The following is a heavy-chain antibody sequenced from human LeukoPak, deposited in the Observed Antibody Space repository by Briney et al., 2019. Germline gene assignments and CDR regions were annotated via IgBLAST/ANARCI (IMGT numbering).Heavy chain of an antibody. J-gene: IGHJ4*03. CDR2: ISSSSSTI. CDR3: ARVPRYNWNDRYFDY. CDR1: GFTFSSYS. Sequence: GGSLRLSCAASGFTFSSYSMNWVRQAPGKGLEWVSYISSSSSTIYYADSVKGRFTISRDNAKNSLYLQMNSLRAEDTAVYYCARVPRYNWNDRYFDYWGQGTLVTVSS. D-gene: IGHD1-1*01. V-gene: IGHV3-48*01.